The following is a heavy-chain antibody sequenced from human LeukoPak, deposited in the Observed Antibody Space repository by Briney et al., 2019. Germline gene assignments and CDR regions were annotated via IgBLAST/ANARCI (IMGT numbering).Heavy chain of an antibody. Sequence: PGGSLRLSCAASGFTFSSYGMSWVRQAPGKGLEWVSYISSGGRTIYYADSVKGRFTMSRDNAKNSLYLQMNSLRAEDTAVYYCARPVVAATTPDTFDIWGQGTMVTVSS. CDR3: ARPVVAATTPDTFDI. CDR2: ISSGGRTI. J-gene: IGHJ3*02. V-gene: IGHV3-48*04. D-gene: IGHD2-15*01. CDR1: GFTFSSYG.